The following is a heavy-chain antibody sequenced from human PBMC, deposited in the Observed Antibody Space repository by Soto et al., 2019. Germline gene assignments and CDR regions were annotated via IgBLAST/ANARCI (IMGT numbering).Heavy chain of an antibody. V-gene: IGHV3-23*01. CDR2: ISGSGGST. D-gene: IGHD3-9*01. CDR1: GFTFSSYA. CDR3: ALRYFDWLLPSYYYGMDV. J-gene: IGHJ6*02. Sequence: GSLRLSCAASGFTFSSYAMSWVRQAPGKGLEWVSAISGSGGSTYYADSVKGQFTISRDNSKNTLYLQMNSLRAEDTAVYYCALRYFDWLLPSYYYGMDVWGQGTTVTVSS.